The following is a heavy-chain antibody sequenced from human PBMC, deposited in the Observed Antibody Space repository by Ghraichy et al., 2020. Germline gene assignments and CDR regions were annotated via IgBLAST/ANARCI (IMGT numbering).Heavy chain of an antibody. J-gene: IGHJ4*02. D-gene: IGHD1-26*01. CDR1: GFTFSSYW. CDR2: INSDGSST. V-gene: IGHV3-74*01. Sequence: GESLNITCAASGFTFSSYWMHWVRQAPGKGLVWVSRINSDGSSTSYADSVKGRFTISRDNAKNTLYLQMNSLRAEDTAVYYCARDPGWELAPDYWGQGTLVTVSS. CDR3: ARDPGWELAPDY.